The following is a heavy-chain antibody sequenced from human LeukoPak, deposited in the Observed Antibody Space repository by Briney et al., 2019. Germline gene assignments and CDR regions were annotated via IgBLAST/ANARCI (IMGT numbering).Heavy chain of an antibody. V-gene: IGHV3-23*01. D-gene: IGHD2-15*01. J-gene: IGHJ4*02. CDR2: ISGSGGST. Sequence: GGSLRLSCAASGFTFSSYAMSWVRQAPGQGLEWVSAISGSGGSTYYADSVKGRFTISRDNSKNTLYLQMNSLRAEDTAVYYCAKGNYCSGGSCRWGYFDYWGQGTLVTVSS. CDR3: AKGNYCSGGSCRWGYFDY. CDR1: GFTFSSYA.